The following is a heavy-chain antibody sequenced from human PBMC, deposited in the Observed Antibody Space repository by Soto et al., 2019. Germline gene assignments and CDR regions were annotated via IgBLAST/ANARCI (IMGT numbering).Heavy chain of an antibody. J-gene: IGHJ6*02. V-gene: IGHV3-33*01. D-gene: IGHD2-8*01. Sequence: QVQLVESGGGVVQPGRSLRLSCAASGFTFSSYGMHWVRQAPGKGLEWVAVIWYDGSNKYYADSVKGRFTISRDNSKNTLYLQMYSLRAEDTAVYYCARDVSREYYGMDVWGQGTTVTVSS. CDR3: ARDVSREYYGMDV. CDR1: GFTFSSYG. CDR2: IWYDGSNK.